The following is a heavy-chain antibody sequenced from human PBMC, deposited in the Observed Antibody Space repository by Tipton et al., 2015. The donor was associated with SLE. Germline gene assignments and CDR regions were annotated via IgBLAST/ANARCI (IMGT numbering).Heavy chain of an antibody. CDR3: ARGFRSSVMSMVRGTVVHSSYHYMDV. D-gene: IGHD3-10*01. J-gene: IGHJ6*03. V-gene: IGHV4-61*09. CDR2: IDTSGSL. Sequence: TLSLTCTVSGGPVSGGNYFWSWIRQPAGKGLEWIGHIDTSGSLRYNPSLSSRVTISLDTSEKQISLQLTSVTATDPAVYYCARGFRSSVMSMVRGTVVHSSYHYMDVWGGGSAVTVSS. CDR1: GGPVSGGNYF.